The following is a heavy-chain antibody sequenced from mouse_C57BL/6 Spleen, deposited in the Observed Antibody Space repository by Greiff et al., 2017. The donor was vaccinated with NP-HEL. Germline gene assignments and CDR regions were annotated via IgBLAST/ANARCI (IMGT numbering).Heavy chain of an antibody. CDR3: ARDDYDVGLFAY. CDR1: GYTFTDYN. J-gene: IGHJ3*01. Sequence: EVQLVESGPELVKPGASVKMSCKASGYTFTDYNMHWVKQSHGKSLEWIGYINPNNGGTSYNQKFKGKATLTVNKSSSTAYMELRSLTSEDSAVYYCARDDYDVGLFAYWGQGTLVTVSA. D-gene: IGHD2-4*01. CDR2: INPNNGGT. V-gene: IGHV1-22*01.